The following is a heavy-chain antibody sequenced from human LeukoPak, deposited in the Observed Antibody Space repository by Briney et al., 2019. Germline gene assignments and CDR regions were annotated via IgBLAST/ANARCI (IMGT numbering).Heavy chain of an antibody. V-gene: IGHV3-21*01. D-gene: IGHD6-19*01. J-gene: IGHJ6*02. Sequence: GGSLRLSCAASGFTFSNCCMNWVRQAPGKGLEWVSSISSSTSYIFYADSVKGRFTISRDNAKNSLYLQMNSLRAGDTAVYYCAREWEAKQWLGGMDVWGQGTTVTVSS. CDR1: GFTFSNCC. CDR2: ISSSTSYI. CDR3: AREWEAKQWLGGMDV.